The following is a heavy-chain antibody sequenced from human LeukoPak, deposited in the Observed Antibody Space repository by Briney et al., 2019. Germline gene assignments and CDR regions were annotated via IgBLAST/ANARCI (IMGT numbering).Heavy chain of an antibody. CDR1: GGSISSYY. Sequence: LETLSLTCTVSGGSISSYYWSWIRQPPGKGLEWIGYIYYSGSTNYNPSPKSRVTISVDTSKNQFSLKLSSVTAADTAVYYCVRRIDGMDVWGQGDTGTVSS. CDR3: VRRIDGMDV. V-gene: IGHV4-59*01. J-gene: IGHJ6*02. CDR2: IYYSGST.